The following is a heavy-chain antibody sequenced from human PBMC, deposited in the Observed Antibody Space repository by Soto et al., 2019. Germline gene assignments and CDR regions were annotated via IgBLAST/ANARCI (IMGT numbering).Heavy chain of an antibody. J-gene: IGHJ4*02. V-gene: IGHV3-7*01. Sequence: EVQLVESGGGLVQPGGSLRLSCAASGFIFNNYWMTWVRQAPGKGLEWVANIKQDGSEKYHVDSVKGRFTISRDNAKNSLYLQMNSLRADDTAVYYCARDAYYDESSGYFDYWGQGTLVTVSS. D-gene: IGHD3-22*01. CDR2: IKQDGSEK. CDR3: ARDAYYDESSGYFDY. CDR1: GFIFNNYW.